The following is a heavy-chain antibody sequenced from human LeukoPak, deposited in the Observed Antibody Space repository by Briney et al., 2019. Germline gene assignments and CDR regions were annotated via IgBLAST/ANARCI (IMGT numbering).Heavy chain of an antibody. J-gene: IGHJ5*02. CDR2: IHYSGST. CDR1: GGSISGDY. CDR3: ARDYSVSSFSDH. V-gene: IGHV4-59*12. Sequence: SETLSLTCTVSGGSISGDYWSWMRQSRGKGLEGIAYIHYSGSTFYNPSLRRRVSVSVGTSKNLFSLKLRSVTAADTAIYYCARDYSVSSFSDHWGQGTLVTVSS. D-gene: IGHD3-3*02.